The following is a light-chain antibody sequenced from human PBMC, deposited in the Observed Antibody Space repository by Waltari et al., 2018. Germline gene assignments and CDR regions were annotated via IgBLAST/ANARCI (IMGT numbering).Light chain of an antibody. V-gene: IGLV10-54*04. Sequence: QAGLTQPPSVSKVLRQTATFTCTGTSDNVGHEVAAGVPQHPAHHPKILSYRDNNRPSGISDRFSASRSGNTASLTITGLQPEDEADYYCSAWDRSLSAWVFGGGTKLTVL. CDR3: SAWDRSLSAWV. CDR1: SDNVGHEV. J-gene: IGLJ3*02. CDR2: RDN.